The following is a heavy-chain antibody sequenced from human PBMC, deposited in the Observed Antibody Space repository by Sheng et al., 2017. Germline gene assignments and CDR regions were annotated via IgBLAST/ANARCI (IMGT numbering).Heavy chain of an antibody. CDR3: ARGETYYYGSGAGAFDI. CDR2: IYSGGST. V-gene: IGHV3-53*01. Sequence: EVQLVESGGGLIQPGGSLRLSCAASGFTVSSNYMSWVRQAPGKGLEWVSVIYSGGSTYYADSVKGRFTISRDNSKNTLYLQMNSLRAEDTAVYYCARGETYYYGSGAGAFDIWGQGTMVTVSS. D-gene: IGHD3-10*01. J-gene: IGHJ3*02. CDR1: GFTVSSNY.